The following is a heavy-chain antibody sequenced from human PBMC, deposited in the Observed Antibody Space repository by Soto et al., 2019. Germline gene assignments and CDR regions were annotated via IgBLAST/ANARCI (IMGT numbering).Heavy chain of an antibody. Sequence: LRLSFAASGXTFSNDWMHWVRQAPGKGLEWVSRINADGGSTHYADSVRGRFTISRDNAKNTLFLQLNSLRVEDTAIYYCIKVLTRGVGVPRFYFDSWGQGTLVTVSS. J-gene: IGHJ4*02. CDR1: GXTFSNDW. V-gene: IGHV3-74*01. D-gene: IGHD3-9*01. CDR2: INADGGST. CDR3: IKVLTRGVGVPRFYFDS.